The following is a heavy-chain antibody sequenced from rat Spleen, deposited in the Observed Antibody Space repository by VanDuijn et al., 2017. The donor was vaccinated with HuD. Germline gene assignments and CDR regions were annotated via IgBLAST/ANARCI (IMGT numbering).Heavy chain of an antibody. CDR3: ARGHTMGITFDY. CDR2: IWTGGST. D-gene: IGHD1-9*01. Sequence: QVQLKESGPGLVQPSQTLSLTCTVSGFSLTSYNVHWVRQPTGKGLEWMGVIWTGGSTDYNSALKSRLSISRDTSKSQVFLKMNSLQTEDTAMYFCARGHTMGITFDYWGQGVMVTVSS. V-gene: IGHV2-30*01. CDR1: GFSLTSYN. J-gene: IGHJ2*01.